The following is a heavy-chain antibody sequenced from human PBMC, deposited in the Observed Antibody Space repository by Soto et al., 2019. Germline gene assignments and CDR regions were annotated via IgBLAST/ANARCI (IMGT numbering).Heavy chain of an antibody. CDR3: ARSYSSSWYYYYYGMDV. Sequence: SETLSLTCTVSGGSISSYYWSWIRQPPGKGLEWIGYIYYSGSTYYNPSLKSRVTISVDTSKNQFSLKLSSVTAADTAVYYCARSYSSSWYYYYYGMDVWGQGTTVTVSS. CDR1: GGSISSYY. CDR2: IYYSGST. J-gene: IGHJ6*02. V-gene: IGHV4-59*08. D-gene: IGHD6-13*01.